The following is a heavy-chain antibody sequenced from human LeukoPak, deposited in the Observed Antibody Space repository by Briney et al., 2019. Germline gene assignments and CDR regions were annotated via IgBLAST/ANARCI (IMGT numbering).Heavy chain of an antibody. J-gene: IGHJ4*02. CDR3: ARGALGIAAAGTYY. V-gene: IGHV4-30-4*08. Sequence: SETLSLTCTVSGGSISSSSYYWGWIRQPPGKGLEWIGYIYYSGSTYYNPSLKSRVTISVDTSKNQFSLKLSSVTAADTAVYYCARGALGIAAAGTYYWGQGTLVTVSS. D-gene: IGHD6-13*01. CDR2: IYYSGST. CDR1: GGSISSSSYY.